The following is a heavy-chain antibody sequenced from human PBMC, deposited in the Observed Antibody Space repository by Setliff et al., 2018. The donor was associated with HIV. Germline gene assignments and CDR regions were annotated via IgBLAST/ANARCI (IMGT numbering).Heavy chain of an antibody. CDR1: GFTFSNYW. CDR3: ASSNVVVVTASVSAAFDI. D-gene: IGHD2-21*02. Sequence: GGSLRLSCAASGFTFSNYWMHWVRQAPGEGLVWVSRINSDGSSTSYADSVKGRFTISRDNAKNTLFLQMNSLRVEDTAVYYCASSNVVVVTASVSAAFDIWGHGTMVTVSS. V-gene: IGHV3-74*01. CDR2: INSDGSST. J-gene: IGHJ3*02.